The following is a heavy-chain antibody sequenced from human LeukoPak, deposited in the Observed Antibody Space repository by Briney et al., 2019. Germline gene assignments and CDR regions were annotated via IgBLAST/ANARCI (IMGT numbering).Heavy chain of an antibody. V-gene: IGHV3-21*01. CDR2: ISSSTSYI. J-gene: IGHJ4*02. D-gene: IGHD6-13*01. Sequence: PGGSLRLSCAASGFTFSSYIMNWVRQAPGKGLEWVSSISSSTSYIYYADSVKGRFTISRDNARNSLYLQMNSLRAEDTAVYYCARDDDPSIAAAGTSDYWGQGTLVTVSS. CDR3: ARDDDPSIAAAGTSDY. CDR1: GFTFSSYI.